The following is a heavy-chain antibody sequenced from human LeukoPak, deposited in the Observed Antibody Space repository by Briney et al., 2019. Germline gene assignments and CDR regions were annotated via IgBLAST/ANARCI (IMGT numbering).Heavy chain of an antibody. CDR1: GFTFDDYA. CDR2: ISWNSGSI. D-gene: IGHD6-19*01. J-gene: IGHJ3*02. V-gene: IGHV3-9*01. CDR3: ARRLVHDAFDI. Sequence: PGGSLRLSCAASGFTFDDYAMHWVRQAPGKGLEWVSGISWNSGSIGYADSVKGRFTISRDNAKNSLYLQMNSLRAEDTAVYYCARRLVHDAFDIWGQGTMVTVSS.